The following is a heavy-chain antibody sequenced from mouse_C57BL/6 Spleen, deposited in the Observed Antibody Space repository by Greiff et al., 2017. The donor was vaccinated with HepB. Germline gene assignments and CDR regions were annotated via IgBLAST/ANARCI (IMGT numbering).Heavy chain of an antibody. V-gene: IGHV1-64*01. D-gene: IGHD4-1*01. J-gene: IGHJ1*03. CDR3: ATGPRWYFDV. CDR2: IHPNSGST. Sequence: QVHVKQPGAELVKPGASVKLSCKASGYTFTSYWMHWVKQRPGQGLEWIGMIHPNSGSTNYNEKFKSKATLTVDKSSSTAYMQLSSLTSEDSAAYYCATGPRWYFDVWGTGTTVTVSS. CDR1: GYTFTSYW.